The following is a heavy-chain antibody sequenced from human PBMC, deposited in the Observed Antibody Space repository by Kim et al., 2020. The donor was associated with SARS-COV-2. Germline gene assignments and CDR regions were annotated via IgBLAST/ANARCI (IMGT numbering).Heavy chain of an antibody. V-gene: IGHV3-30-3*01. CDR1: GFTFSSYA. J-gene: IGHJ4*02. CDR2: ISYDGSNK. CDR3: ARGAGYSYGGYFDY. D-gene: IGHD5-18*01. Sequence: GGSLRLSCAASGFTFSSYAMHWVRQAPGKGLEWVAVISYDGSNKYYADSVKGRFTISRDNSKNTLYLQMNSLRAEDTAVYYCARGAGYSYGGYFDYWGQGTLDTVSS.